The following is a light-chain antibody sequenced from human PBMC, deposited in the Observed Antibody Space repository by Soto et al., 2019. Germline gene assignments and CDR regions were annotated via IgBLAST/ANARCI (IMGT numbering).Light chain of an antibody. J-gene: IGKJ1*01. CDR1: QNITTC. V-gene: IGKV1-39*01. Sequence: DIHMTQSPSSLSASIRDRVSITCRASQNITTCLHWYQQRPGRSPNLLIYAASHLQNGVPSRFSGSGSGPDFTLTIDSLQPEDFANYYCQQSYTAPWTFGQGTKVESK. CDR3: QQSYTAPWT. CDR2: AAS.